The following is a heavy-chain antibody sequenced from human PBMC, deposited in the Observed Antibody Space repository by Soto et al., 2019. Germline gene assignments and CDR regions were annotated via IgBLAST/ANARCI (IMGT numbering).Heavy chain of an antibody. CDR1: GYTFTGYD. CDR2: MNPNSGNT. CDR3: ARRDTTTYDFWSGYLNNWFDP. J-gene: IGHJ5*02. V-gene: IGHV1-8*01. Sequence: ASVKVSCKASGYTFTGYDINWVRQATGQGLEWMGWMNPNSGNTGYAQKFQGRVTMTRNTSISTAYMELSSLRPEDTAVYYCARRDTTTYDFWSGYLNNWFDPWGQGTLVTVSS. D-gene: IGHD3-3*01.